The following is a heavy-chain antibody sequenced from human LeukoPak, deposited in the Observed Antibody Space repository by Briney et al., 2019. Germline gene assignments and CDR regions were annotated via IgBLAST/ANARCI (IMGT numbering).Heavy chain of an antibody. D-gene: IGHD5-24*01. CDR2: IYYSGST. J-gene: IGHJ4*02. CDR3: ARDRDGYNSYFDY. CDR1: GFTFSGHN. Sequence: GSLRLSCAASGFTFSGHNMNWVRQAPGKGLEWIGYIYYSGSTNYNPSLKSRVTISVDTSKNQFSLKLSSVTAADTAVYYCARDRDGYNSYFDYWGQGTLVTVSS. V-gene: IGHV4-59*11.